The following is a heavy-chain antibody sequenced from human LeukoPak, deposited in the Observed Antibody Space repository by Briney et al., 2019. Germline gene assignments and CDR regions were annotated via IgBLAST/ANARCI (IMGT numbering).Heavy chain of an antibody. J-gene: IGHJ4*02. D-gene: IGHD1-1*01. Sequence: GRSLRLSCAASGFTFSSYGMHWVRQAPGKGLEGVAVIWYDGSNKYYADSVKGRFTISRDNSKNTLYLQMNSLRAEDTAVYYCARDGGTRSFDYWGQGTLVTVSS. V-gene: IGHV3-33*01. CDR2: IWYDGSNK. CDR1: GFTFSSYG. CDR3: ARDGGTRSFDY.